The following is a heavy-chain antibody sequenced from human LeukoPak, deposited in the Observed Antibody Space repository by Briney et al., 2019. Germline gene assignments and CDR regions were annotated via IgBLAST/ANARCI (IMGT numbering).Heavy chain of an antibody. V-gene: IGHV3-23*01. J-gene: IGHJ4*02. D-gene: IGHD6-6*01. Sequence: PGGSLRLSCAASGFTFSSYAMSWVRQAPGKGLEWVSAISGSGGSTYYADSVKGRSTISRDNSKNTLYLQMNSLRAEDTAVYYCAKRGAARMDYFDYWGQGTLVTVSS. CDR1: GFTFSSYA. CDR2: ISGSGGST. CDR3: AKRGAARMDYFDY.